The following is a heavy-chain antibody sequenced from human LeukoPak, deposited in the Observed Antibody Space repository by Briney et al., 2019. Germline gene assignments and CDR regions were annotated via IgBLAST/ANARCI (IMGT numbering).Heavy chain of an antibody. V-gene: IGHV4-39*01. CDR1: GGSLSMSNYY. D-gene: IGHD2-15*01. Sequence: SETLSLTCTVSGGSLSMSNYYAGWIRQPPEKGVEGIGYIYYSGNTYYNPSLKTRSTISVDTSKNLFSLNLSSVTAADTALYYCARRYCSGGGCQYGMDVWGQGTTVTVSS. J-gene: IGHJ6*02. CDR2: IYYSGNT. CDR3: ARRYCSGGGCQYGMDV.